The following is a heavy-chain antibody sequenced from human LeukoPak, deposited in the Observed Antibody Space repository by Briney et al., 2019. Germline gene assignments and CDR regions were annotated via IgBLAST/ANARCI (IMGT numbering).Heavy chain of an antibody. CDR3: ARPFLRYCSSSSCYAFDI. J-gene: IGHJ3*02. D-gene: IGHD2-2*01. CDR2: ISYDGSNK. V-gene: IGHV3-30-3*01. Sequence: GRSLRLSCAASGFTFSSHAMHWVRQAPGKGLEWVAVISYDGSNKYYADSVEGRFTISRDNSKNTLYLHMNSLRAGDTAVYYCARPFLRYCSSSSCYAFDIWGQGTMVTVSS. CDR1: GFTFSSHA.